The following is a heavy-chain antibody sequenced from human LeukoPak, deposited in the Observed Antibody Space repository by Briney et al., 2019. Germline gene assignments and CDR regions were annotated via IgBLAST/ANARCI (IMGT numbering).Heavy chain of an antibody. J-gene: IGHJ5*02. CDR2: IYHSGST. CDR1: GYSISSGYY. D-gene: IGHD3-3*01. CDR3: AIRYYDFWSGYSLGPFDP. Sequence: SETLSLTCAVSGYSISSGYYWGWIRQPPGKGLEWIGSIYHSGSTYCNPSLKSRVTISVDTSKNQFSLKLSSVTAADTAVYYCAIRYYDFWSGYSLGPFDPWGQGTLVTVSS. V-gene: IGHV4-38-2*01.